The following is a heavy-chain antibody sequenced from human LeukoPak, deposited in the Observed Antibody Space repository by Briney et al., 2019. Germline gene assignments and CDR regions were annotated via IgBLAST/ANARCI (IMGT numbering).Heavy chain of an antibody. CDR1: GFIFSTYE. Sequence: GGSLRLSCAASGFIFSTYEMNWVRQAPGKGLEWVSYISSSGSPIYYADSVKGRFTISRDNAKNSLYLQMNSLRAEDTAVYYCAATIGNFDYWGQGTLVTVSS. V-gene: IGHV3-48*03. D-gene: IGHD5-12*01. CDR2: ISSSGSPI. J-gene: IGHJ4*02. CDR3: AATIGNFDY.